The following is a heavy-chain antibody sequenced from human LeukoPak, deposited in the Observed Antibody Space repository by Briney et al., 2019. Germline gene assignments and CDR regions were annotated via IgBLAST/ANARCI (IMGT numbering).Heavy chain of an antibody. CDR3: ASLYSRGYYYYYYGMDV. Sequence: SETLSLTCAVYGGSFSGYYWSWIRQPPGKGLEWIGEINHSGSTNYNPSLKSRVTISVDTSKNQFSLKLSSVTAADTAVYYCASLYSRGYYYYYYGMDVWGQGTTVTVSS. D-gene: IGHD2-15*01. J-gene: IGHJ6*02. CDR2: INHSGST. CDR1: GGSFSGYY. V-gene: IGHV4-34*01.